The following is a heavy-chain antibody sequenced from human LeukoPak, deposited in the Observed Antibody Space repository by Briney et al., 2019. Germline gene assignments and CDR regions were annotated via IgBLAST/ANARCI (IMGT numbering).Heavy chain of an antibody. J-gene: IGHJ4*02. CDR3: ARDGGLNSSGSQ. CDR1: GFTFTSYG. D-gene: IGHD6-19*01. Sequence: ASVKVSCKTSGFTFTSYGFIWVRQAPGQGLEWTGWISANNGATNYAQKLQGRVIMTTDTSTRTAYMELRSLRSDDTAVYYCARDGGLNSSGSQWGQGTLVTVSS. V-gene: IGHV1-18*01. CDR2: ISANNGAT.